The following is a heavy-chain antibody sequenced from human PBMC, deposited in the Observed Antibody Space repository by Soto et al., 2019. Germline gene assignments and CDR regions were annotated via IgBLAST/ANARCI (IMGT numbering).Heavy chain of an antibody. V-gene: IGHV3-49*03. D-gene: IGHD6-13*01. J-gene: IGHJ4*02. CDR2: TRASSRGETT. CDR1: GFTFSVYG. Sequence: EVQLVESGGGLVQPGRSLRLSCTTSGFTFSVYGLTWFRQAPGKGLEWVGFTRASSRGETTEYAASVKGRFTISRDKSSSTAYLQRNSLKIDDTAVYFCTREGTSWYGFDYWGQGTLVTVSP. CDR3: TREGTSWYGFDY.